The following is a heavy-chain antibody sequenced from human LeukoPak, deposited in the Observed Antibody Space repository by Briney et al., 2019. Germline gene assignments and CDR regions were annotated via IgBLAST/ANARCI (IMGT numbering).Heavy chain of an antibody. CDR2: IYYSGST. D-gene: IGHD1-7*01. J-gene: IGHJ4*02. CDR3: ARLELPYYFDY. Sequence: SETLSLTCTVSGGSVSSGSYYRSWIRQPPGKGLEWIGYIYYSGSTNYNPSLKSRVTISVDTSKNQFSLKLSSVTAADTAVYYCARLELPYYFDYWGQGTLVTVSS. V-gene: IGHV4-61*01. CDR1: GGSVSSGSYY.